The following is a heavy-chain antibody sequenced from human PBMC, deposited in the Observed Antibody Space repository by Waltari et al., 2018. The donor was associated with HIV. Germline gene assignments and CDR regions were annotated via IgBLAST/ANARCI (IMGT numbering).Heavy chain of an antibody. Sequence: IHWVRQAPAKGLEGVALIPEEGNTKHYTGSVRGRFTLTRELSQKTVHLQMSRLGAEDTAIYYCARSCQIVSETDVGYRYDDPLDAWGQGTLVTVSS. V-gene: IGHV3-30*03. CDR3: ARSCQIVSETDVGYRYDDPLDA. CDR2: IPEEGNTK. J-gene: IGHJ5*02. D-gene: IGHD3-16*01.